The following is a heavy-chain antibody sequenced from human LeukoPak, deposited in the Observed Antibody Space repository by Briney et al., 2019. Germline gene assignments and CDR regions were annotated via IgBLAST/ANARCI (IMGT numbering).Heavy chain of an antibody. D-gene: IGHD1-14*01. V-gene: IGHV1-58*02. Sequence: SVKVSCKASGFTFTSSAMQWVRQARGQRLEWIGWIVVGSGNTNYAQKFQERVTITRDMSTSTAYMELSSLRSEDTAVYYCARFPGGAEYRHYYYMDVWGKGTTVTVSS. CDR2: IVVGSGNT. CDR1: GFTFTSSA. CDR3: ARFPGGAEYRHYYYMDV. J-gene: IGHJ6*03.